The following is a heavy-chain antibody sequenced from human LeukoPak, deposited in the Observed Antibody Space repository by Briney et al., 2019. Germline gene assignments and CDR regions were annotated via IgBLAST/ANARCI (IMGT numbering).Heavy chain of an antibody. Sequence: SETLSLTCTVSGGSISSGGYSWSWIRQHPGKGLEWIGYIYYSESTYYNPSLKSRVTISVDTSKNQFSLKLSSVTAADTAVYYCAGFHGSGSYYNEHYFDYWGQGTLVTVSS. D-gene: IGHD3-10*01. V-gene: IGHV4-31*03. CDR1: GGSISSGGYS. CDR3: AGFHGSGSYYNEHYFDY. J-gene: IGHJ4*02. CDR2: IYYSEST.